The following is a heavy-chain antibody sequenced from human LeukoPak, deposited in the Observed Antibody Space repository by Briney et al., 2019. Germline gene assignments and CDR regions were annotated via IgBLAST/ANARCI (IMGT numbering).Heavy chain of an antibody. CDR1: DYSIRSGYY. CDR3: ARQNIVVVVAATPGAFDI. Sequence: SETLSLTCDVSDYSIRSGYYWGWIRQPPGKGLEWIGSLYHSGSAYYSPSLKSRVTISLDTSNNELSLRLSSVTAADTAIYYCARQNIVVVVAATPGAFDIWGQGSLVTVSS. V-gene: IGHV4-38-2*01. D-gene: IGHD2-15*01. J-gene: IGHJ3*02. CDR2: LYHSGSA.